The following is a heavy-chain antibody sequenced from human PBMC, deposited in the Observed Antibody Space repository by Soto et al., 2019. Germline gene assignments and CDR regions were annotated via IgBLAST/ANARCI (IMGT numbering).Heavy chain of an antibody. V-gene: IGHV3-21*01. CDR3: ARDILSGGAYPDS. J-gene: IGHJ5*01. Sequence: NPGGSLRLSCAASGFTFSTYTMNWVRQAPGKGLEWISSISSGSSYIYYAGSVKGRFTISRDNAKNSLFLQMNSLRADGTAVYYCARDILSGGAYPDSWGQGTKVTVSS. CDR1: GFTFSTYT. D-gene: IGHD3-10*01. CDR2: ISSGSSYI.